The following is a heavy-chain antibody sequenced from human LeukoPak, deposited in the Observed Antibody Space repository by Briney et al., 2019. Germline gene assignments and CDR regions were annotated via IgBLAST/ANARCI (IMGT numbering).Heavy chain of an antibody. Sequence: GASVQVSCKASGYTFTSYYMHWVRQAPGQGLEWMGIMNPSGGSTSYAQKFQGRVTMTRDTSTSTVYMELSSLRSEDTAVYYCARDRTNILLWFGELNYYYMDVWGKGTTVTVSS. CDR1: GYTFTSYY. D-gene: IGHD3-10*01. V-gene: IGHV1-46*01. J-gene: IGHJ6*03. CDR2: MNPSGGST. CDR3: ARDRTNILLWFGELNYYYMDV.